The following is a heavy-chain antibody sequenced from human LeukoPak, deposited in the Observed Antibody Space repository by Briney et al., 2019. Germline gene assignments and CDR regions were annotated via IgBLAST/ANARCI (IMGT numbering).Heavy chain of an antibody. CDR3: ARLGGSSLADY. V-gene: IGHV5-51*01. D-gene: IGHD1-26*01. CDR1: GYYFNSYW. Sequence: GESLKISCKGSGYYFNSYWIGWVRQMPGKGLEWMGNIFSADSDTRYSPSSQGQVTISVDKSISTAYLQWSSLKASDTAIYYCARLGGSSLADYWGQGTLVTVSS. J-gene: IGHJ4*02. CDR2: IFSADSDT.